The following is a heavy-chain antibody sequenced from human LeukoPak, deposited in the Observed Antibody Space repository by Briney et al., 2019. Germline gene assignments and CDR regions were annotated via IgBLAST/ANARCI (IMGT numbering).Heavy chain of an antibody. V-gene: IGHV4-59*01. CDR3: ARGIWFGEGYYFSMDV. CDR2: IYYSGST. J-gene: IGHJ6*03. Sequence: SETLSLTCTVSGGSISSYYWSWIRQPPGKGLEWIGYIYYSGSTNYNPSLKSRVTISVDTSKNQFSLKLRSVTAADTAVYYCARGIWFGEGYYFSMDVWGKGTTVTISS. D-gene: IGHD3-10*01. CDR1: GGSISSYY.